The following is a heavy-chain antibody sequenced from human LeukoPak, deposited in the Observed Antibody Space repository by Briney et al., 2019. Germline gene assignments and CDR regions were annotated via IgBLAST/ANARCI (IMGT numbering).Heavy chain of an antibody. Sequence: GGSLRLSCAASGFNFNIYWMHWVRQAPGEGLVWVSRINSDGSNTAYADSVKGRFTISRDNAKNMFHLQMTSLRVEDTAVYYCARGSDYYDVWGQGTIVTVSS. CDR1: GFNFNIYW. J-gene: IGHJ3*01. D-gene: IGHD3-10*01. CDR3: ARGSDYYDV. V-gene: IGHV3-74*01. CDR2: INSDGSNT.